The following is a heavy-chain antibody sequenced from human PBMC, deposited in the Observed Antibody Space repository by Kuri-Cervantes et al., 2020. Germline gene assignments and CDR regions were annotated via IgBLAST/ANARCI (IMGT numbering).Heavy chain of an antibody. J-gene: IGHJ4*02. V-gene: IGHV5-51*01. CDR2: VWPSGSDT. Sequence: KVSCKGSGYDFLNSWTGWVRQMPGKGLEWMGIVWPSGSDTQYSPSFQGQVTISVDKSINTAYLQWSSLKASDTAMYYCATTNYFDTGGPEKLYSWGQGTLVTVSS. D-gene: IGHD3-22*01. CDR1: GYDFLNSW. CDR3: ATTNYFDTGGPEKLYS.